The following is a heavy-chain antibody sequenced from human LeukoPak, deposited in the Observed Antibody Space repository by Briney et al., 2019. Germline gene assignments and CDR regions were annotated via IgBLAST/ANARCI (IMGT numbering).Heavy chain of an antibody. CDR1: GFSVSSSS. J-gene: IGHJ4*02. D-gene: IGHD2-2*01. CDR2: FYSGGSV. CDR3: ARGEGGYCSSTSCYLHFDY. Sequence: GGSLRLSCAVSGFSVSSSSMNWVRQAPGKGLEWVSIFYSGGSVLFADSVRGRFTISRDNSKNTLYLQMNSLRPEDTAVYYCARGEGGYCSSTSCYLHFDYWGQGTLVTVSS. V-gene: IGHV3-53*05.